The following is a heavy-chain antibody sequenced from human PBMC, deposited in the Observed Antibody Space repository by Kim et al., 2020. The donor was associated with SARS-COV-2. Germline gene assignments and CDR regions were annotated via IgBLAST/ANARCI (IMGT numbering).Heavy chain of an antibody. CDR1: GFSSSSYW. CDR3: ARQSGGSLDY. V-gene: IGHV3-7*01. CDR2: IKQDGSNK. Sequence: GGSLRLSCAASGFSSSSYWMAWVRQAPGKGLEWVANIKQDGSNKNYVDSVKGRFTISRDNAKNSLYLQMNSLRGEDTAVYYCARQSGGSLDYWGQGTLVTVS. J-gene: IGHJ4*02. D-gene: IGHD2-15*01.